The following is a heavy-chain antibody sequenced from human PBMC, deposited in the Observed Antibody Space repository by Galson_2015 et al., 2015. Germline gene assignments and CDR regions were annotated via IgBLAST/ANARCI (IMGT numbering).Heavy chain of an antibody. CDR1: GFTFSNAW. CDR3: TTDIYDSSGYYFSRYYYGMDV. Sequence: SLRLSCAASGFTFSNAWMSWVRQAPGKGLEWVGRIKSKTDGGTTDYAAPVKGRFTISRDDSKNTLYLQMNSLKTEDTAVYYCTTDIYDSSGYYFSRYYYGMDVWGQGTTVTVSS. D-gene: IGHD3-22*01. J-gene: IGHJ6*02. CDR2: IKSKTDGGTT. V-gene: IGHV3-15*01.